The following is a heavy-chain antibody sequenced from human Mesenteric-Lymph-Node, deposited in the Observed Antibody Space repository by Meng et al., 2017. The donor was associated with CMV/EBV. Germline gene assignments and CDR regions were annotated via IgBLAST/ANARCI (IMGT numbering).Heavy chain of an antibody. CDR2: IYYSGST. D-gene: IGHD6-19*01. CDR1: GCSISNSNDY. CDR3: ARDHGVAVAGTDPPYLGMDV. V-gene: IGHV4-39*07. Sequence: SETLSLTCTVSGCSISNSNDYWVWIRQPPGKGLEWIGSIYYSGSTYYNPSLKSRVTISVDTSKNQFSLKLRSVTAADTAVYYCARDHGVAVAGTDPPYLGMDVWGQGTTVTVSS. J-gene: IGHJ6*02.